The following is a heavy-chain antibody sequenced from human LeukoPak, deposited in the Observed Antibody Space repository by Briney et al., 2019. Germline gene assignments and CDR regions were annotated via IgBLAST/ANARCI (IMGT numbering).Heavy chain of an antibody. J-gene: IGHJ4*02. CDR1: GYTFTDYY. CDR3: ARANFLYCSSTTCLFDY. V-gene: IGHV1-2*02. CDR2: INPNDGDT. Sequence: ASVKVSCQASGYTFTDYYMHWVLQAPGQGFEWMGWINPNDGDTNYAQKFQGRVTMTRDTSISTAHMEVSRLRSDDTAVYYCARANFLYCSSTTCLFDYWGQGTLVTVSS. D-gene: IGHD2-2*01.